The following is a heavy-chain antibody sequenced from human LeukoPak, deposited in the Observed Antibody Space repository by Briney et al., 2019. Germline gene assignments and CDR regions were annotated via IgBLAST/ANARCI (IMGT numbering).Heavy chain of an antibody. D-gene: IGHD6-19*01. J-gene: IGHJ6*03. CDR1: GFTFSSYS. V-gene: IGHV3-21*01. Sequence: GGSLRLSCAASGFTFSSYSMNWVRQAPGKGLEWVSSISSSSSYIYYADPVKGRFTISRDNAKNSLYLQMNSLRAEDTAVYYCARYPREQWLNYMDVWGKGTTVTISS. CDR3: ARYPREQWLNYMDV. CDR2: ISSSSSYI.